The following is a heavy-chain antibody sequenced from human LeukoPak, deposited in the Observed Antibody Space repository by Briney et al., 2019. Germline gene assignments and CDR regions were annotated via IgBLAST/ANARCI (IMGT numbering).Heavy chain of an antibody. V-gene: IGHV3-7*01. CDR3: ARDLSDSSGYYPDY. D-gene: IGHD3-22*01. CDR1: GFTFRSYS. J-gene: IGHJ4*02. CDR2: IKEDGTES. Sequence: GGSLRLSCAASGFTFRSYSMSWVRQAPGKGLEWVALIKEDGTESFYVDSVKGRFTISRDNSKNSLYLQMHSLRAEDTAVYYCARDLSDSSGYYPDYWGQGTLVTVSS.